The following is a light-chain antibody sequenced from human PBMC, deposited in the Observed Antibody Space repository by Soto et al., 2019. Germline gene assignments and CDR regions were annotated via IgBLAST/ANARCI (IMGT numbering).Light chain of an antibody. CDR2: ATS. J-gene: IGKJ1*01. CDR3: QQYERYST. V-gene: IGKV1-39*01. Sequence: DIQMTQSPSSLSASVADRVTITCRGGQSIGNYLNWYEQKPGKAPNVLIYATSSLQSGVPSRFSGSGSGTEFTLTISGLQPEDSATYYCQQYERYSTFGQGTKVDI. CDR1: QSIGNY.